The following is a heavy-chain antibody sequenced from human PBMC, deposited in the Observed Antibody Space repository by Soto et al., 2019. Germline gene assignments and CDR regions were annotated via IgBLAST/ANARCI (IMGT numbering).Heavy chain of an antibody. V-gene: IGHV3-48*04. CDR1: GFTFSSYS. J-gene: IGHJ4*02. Sequence: GGSLRLSCAASGFTFSSYSMNWVRQAPGKGLEWVSYISSSSSTIYYADSVKGRFTISRDNAKNSLYLQMNSLRAEDTAVYYCARERGETGDPFSRPYYFDYWGQGTLVTVSS. CDR2: ISSSSSTI. CDR3: ARERGETGDPFSRPYYFDY. D-gene: IGHD7-27*01.